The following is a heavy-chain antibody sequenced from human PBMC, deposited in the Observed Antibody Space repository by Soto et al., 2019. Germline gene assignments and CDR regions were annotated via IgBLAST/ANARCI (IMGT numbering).Heavy chain of an antibody. J-gene: IGHJ4*02. V-gene: IGHV4-31*03. CDR3: ARWPQLEPRFDY. CDR1: GGSISSGCYY. D-gene: IGHD1-1*01. Sequence: SETLSLTCIVSGGSISSGCYYWSWIRQHPGKGLEWIGYIYYSGSTYYNPSLKSRVTISVDTSKNQFSLKLSSVTAADTAVYYCARWPQLEPRFDYWGQGTLVTVSS. CDR2: IYYSGST.